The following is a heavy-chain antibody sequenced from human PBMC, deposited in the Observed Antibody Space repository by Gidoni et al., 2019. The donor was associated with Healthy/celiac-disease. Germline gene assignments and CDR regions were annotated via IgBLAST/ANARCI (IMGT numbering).Heavy chain of an antibody. J-gene: IGHJ3*02. CDR1: GFTFDDYA. D-gene: IGHD1-20*01. CDR2: ISWNSGSI. CDR3: AKAYYNWNELYAFDI. Sequence: EVQLVESGGGLVQPGRSLRLSCAASGFTFDDYAMHWVRQAPGKGLEWVLGISWNSGSIGYADSVKGRFTISRDNAKNSLYLQMNSLRAEDTALYYCAKAYYNWNELYAFDIWGQGTMVTVSS. V-gene: IGHV3-9*01.